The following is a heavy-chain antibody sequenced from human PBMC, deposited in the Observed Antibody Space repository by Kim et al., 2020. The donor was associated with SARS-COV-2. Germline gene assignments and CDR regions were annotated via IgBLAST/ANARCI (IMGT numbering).Heavy chain of an antibody. J-gene: IGHJ3*02. D-gene: IGHD3-9*01. V-gene: IGHV3-30-3*01. CDR1: GFTFSSYA. Sequence: GGSLRLSCAASGFTFSSYAMHWVRQAPGKGLEWVAVISYDGSNKYYADSVKGRFTISRDNSKNTLYLQMNSLRAEDTAVYYCARVAEYYDILTGYDAFD. CDR2: ISYDGSNK. CDR3: ARVAEYYDILTGYDAFD.